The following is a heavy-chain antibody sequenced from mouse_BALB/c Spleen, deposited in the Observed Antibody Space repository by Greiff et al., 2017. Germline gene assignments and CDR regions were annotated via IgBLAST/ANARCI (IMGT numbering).Heavy chain of an antibody. CDR1: GYAFTNYL. Sequence: QVQLQQSGAELVRPGTSVKVSCKASGYAFTNYLIEWVKQRPGQGLEWIGVINPGSGGTNYNEKFKGKATLTADKSSSTAYMQLSSLTSDDSAVYFCARCGITSGYAMDDWGQGTSVTVSS. V-gene: IGHV1-54*03. CDR3: ARCGITSGYAMDD. CDR2: INPGSGGT. D-gene: IGHD2-4*01. J-gene: IGHJ4*01.